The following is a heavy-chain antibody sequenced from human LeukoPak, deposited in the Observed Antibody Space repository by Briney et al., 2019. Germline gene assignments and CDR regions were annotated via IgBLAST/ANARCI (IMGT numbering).Heavy chain of an antibody. CDR1: GGSISSSSYY. V-gene: IGHV4-39*07. Sequence: SETLSLTCTVSGGSISSSSYYWGWIRQPPGKGLEWIGSIYYSGSTYYNPSLKSRVTISVDKSKNQFSLKLSSVTAADTAVYYCATQAHPARYDGDAFDIWGQGTMVTVSS. CDR2: IYYSGST. D-gene: IGHD3-16*01. J-gene: IGHJ3*02. CDR3: ATQAHPARYDGDAFDI.